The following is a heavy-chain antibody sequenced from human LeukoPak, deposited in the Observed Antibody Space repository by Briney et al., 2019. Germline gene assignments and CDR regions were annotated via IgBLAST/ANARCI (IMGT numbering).Heavy chain of an antibody. CDR1: GGSISISSAY. CDR3: VSPRGFSYGYFDC. D-gene: IGHD5-18*01. J-gene: IGHJ4*02. V-gene: IGHV4-39*01. CDR2: NCYSKNK. Sequence: SDTLSLTCTVCGGSISISSAYWGWIRKAPGKGLEWIGSNCYSKNKYDNPSLKSRVTISAETSKNQYSLTLGSVSATDTAVCYCVSPRGFSYGYFDCWGQGTLVTVSS.